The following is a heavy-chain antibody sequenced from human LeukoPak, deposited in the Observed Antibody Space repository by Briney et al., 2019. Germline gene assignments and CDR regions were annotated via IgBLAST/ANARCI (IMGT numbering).Heavy chain of an antibody. CDR2: IYYSGST. CDR1: GGSISSYY. V-gene: IGHV4-59*01. J-gene: IGHJ4*02. Sequence: SETLSLTCTASGGSISSYYWSWIRQPPGKGLEWIGYIYYSGSTNYNPSLKSRVTISVDTPKNQFSLKLSSVTAADTAVYYCARATSKSGYYHYWGQGTLVTVSS. CDR3: ARATSKSGYYHY. D-gene: IGHD3-22*01.